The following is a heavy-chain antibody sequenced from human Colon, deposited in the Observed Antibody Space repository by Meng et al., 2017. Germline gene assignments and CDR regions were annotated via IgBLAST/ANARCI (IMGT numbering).Heavy chain of an antibody. D-gene: IGHD2-15*01. Sequence: QVQLLDSGPGLVKPSQTLSLTCNVSGDSITSGGYYWSWIRQHPGKGLEWIGYIDHSGTTYDNPSLKTRLTMSVDTSKNQFSLKLTSVSAADTAVYYCARVVSLVVKGNWFDSWGQGTLVTVSS. J-gene: IGHJ5*01. CDR1: GDSITSGGYY. CDR2: IDHSGTT. V-gene: IGHV4-31*03. CDR3: ARVVSLVVKGNWFDS.